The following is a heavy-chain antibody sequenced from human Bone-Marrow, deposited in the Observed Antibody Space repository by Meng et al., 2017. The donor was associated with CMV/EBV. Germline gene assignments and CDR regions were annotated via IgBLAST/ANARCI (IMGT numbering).Heavy chain of an antibody. Sequence: GGSLRLSCAASGFTFSSYSMNWVRQAPGKGLEWVSSISSSSSYIYYADSVKGRFTISRDNAKNSLYLQMNSLRAEDTAVYYCARTTYYDFWSGYAAPNYYYGMDVWGRGTTVTVSS. CDR2: ISSSSSYI. D-gene: IGHD3-3*01. CDR1: GFTFSSYS. V-gene: IGHV3-21*01. J-gene: IGHJ6*02. CDR3: ARTTYYDFWSGYAAPNYYYGMDV.